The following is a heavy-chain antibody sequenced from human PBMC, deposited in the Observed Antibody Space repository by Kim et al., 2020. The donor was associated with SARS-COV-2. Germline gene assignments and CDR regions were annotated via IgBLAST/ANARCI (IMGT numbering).Heavy chain of an antibody. D-gene: IGHD1-1*01. Sequence: GGSLRLSCAASGFTFSNAWMSWVRQAPGKGLEWVGRIKSKTDGGTTDYAAPVKGRFTISRDDSKNTLYLQMNSLKTEDTAVYYCTTDGGTVSMPRRYYYYGMDVWGQGTTVTVSS. CDR3: TTDGGTVSMPRRYYYYGMDV. CDR1: GFTFSNAW. CDR2: IKSKTDGGTT. V-gene: IGHV3-15*01. J-gene: IGHJ6*02.